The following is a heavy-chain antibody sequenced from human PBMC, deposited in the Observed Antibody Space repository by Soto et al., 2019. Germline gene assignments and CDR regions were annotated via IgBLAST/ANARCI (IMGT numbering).Heavy chain of an antibody. CDR1: GYTFSNYG. D-gene: IGHD3-10*01. Sequence: QVQLVQSGDEVKKSGASVKVSCKASGYTFSNYGISWVRQAPGQGLEWMGWISGYNGLTAYAQNVQGRVTMTIDTPTTTVFMEMTGLRSNDTAVYYCARDERIRGFDSWGQGTLVTVSS. J-gene: IGHJ4*02. CDR2: ISGYNGLT. CDR3: ARDERIRGFDS. V-gene: IGHV1-18*04.